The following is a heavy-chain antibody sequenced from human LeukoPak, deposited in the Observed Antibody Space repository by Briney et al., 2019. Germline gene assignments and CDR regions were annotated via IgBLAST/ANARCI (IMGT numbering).Heavy chain of an antibody. V-gene: IGHV4-38-2*02. D-gene: IGHD4-23*01. CDR1: GYSISSGYF. CDR3: ARDYGGPKHEAFDI. CDR2: MYHSGST. Sequence: SSETLSLTCTVSGYSISSGYFCGWVPQPPGKELEWIGSMYHSGSTYYNPSLKSRVTISLDTSKNQFSLKLSSVTAADTAVYYCARDYGGPKHEAFDIWGQGTTVTVSS. J-gene: IGHJ3*02.